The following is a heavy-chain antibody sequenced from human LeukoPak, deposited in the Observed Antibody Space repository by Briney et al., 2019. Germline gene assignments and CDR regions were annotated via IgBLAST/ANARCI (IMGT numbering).Heavy chain of an antibody. Sequence: GGSLRLSCAVSGFTFSSHAMTWVRQAPGKGLEWVSGISISGDITYYADSVQGRFIIFRDNSKNTVYLQMNSLRVEDTAVYYCANEEVPNDYWGQGTLVTASS. D-gene: IGHD4/OR15-4a*01. V-gene: IGHV3-23*01. CDR2: ISISGDIT. CDR3: ANEEVPNDY. CDR1: GFTFSSHA. J-gene: IGHJ4*02.